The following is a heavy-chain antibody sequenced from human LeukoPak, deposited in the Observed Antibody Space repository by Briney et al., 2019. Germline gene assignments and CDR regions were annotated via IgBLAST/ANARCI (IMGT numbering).Heavy chain of an antibody. D-gene: IGHD6-13*01. J-gene: IGHJ6*02. Sequence: ASVTVSCKASGYTFTDYYMHWVRQAPGQGLEWMGWINPNSGGTNYAQKFQGRVTMTTDTSISTAYMEVSRLRSDDTAVYYCARVRIGQQLDKYYYYAMDVWGQGTTVTVSS. CDR1: GYTFTDYY. CDR2: INPNSGGT. CDR3: ARVRIGQQLDKYYYYAMDV. V-gene: IGHV1-2*02.